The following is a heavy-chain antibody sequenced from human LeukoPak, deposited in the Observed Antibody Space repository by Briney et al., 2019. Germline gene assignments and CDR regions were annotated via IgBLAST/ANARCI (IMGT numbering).Heavy chain of an antibody. J-gene: IGHJ4*02. V-gene: IGHV4-59*01. Sequence: PSETLSLTCTVSGGSMSSYYWSWIRQPPGKGLGWIGYTYYSGNTNCNPSLKSRVTISVDTSKNQFSLKVSSVTAADTAVYYCARVFHDSSGYPFDYWGQGTLVTVSS. CDR2: TYYSGNT. CDR3: ARVFHDSSGYPFDY. CDR1: GGSMSSYY. D-gene: IGHD3-22*01.